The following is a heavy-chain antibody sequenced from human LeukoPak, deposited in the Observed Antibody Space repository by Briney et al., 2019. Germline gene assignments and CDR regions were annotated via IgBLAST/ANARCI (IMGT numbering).Heavy chain of an antibody. CDR3: AREIYGSGSVLDY. D-gene: IGHD3-10*01. J-gene: IGHJ4*02. CDR2: INPNSGGT. V-gene: IGHV1-2*02. CDR1: GYTFTGYY. Sequence: ASVKVSCKASGYTFTGYYMHWVRQAPGQGLGWMGWINPNSGGTNYAQKFQGRVTMTSYTSISTAYMELSRLRSDETAVYYCAREIYGSGSVLDYWGRGNLVTVSS.